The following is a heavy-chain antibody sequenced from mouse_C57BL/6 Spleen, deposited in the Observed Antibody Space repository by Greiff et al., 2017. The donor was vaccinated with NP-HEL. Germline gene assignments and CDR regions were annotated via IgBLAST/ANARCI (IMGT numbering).Heavy chain of an antibody. D-gene: IGHD2-2*01. Sequence: EVQLVESGGGLVQPGGSLSLSCAASGFTFTDYYMSWVRQPPGKALEWLGFIRNKTNGYTTEYSASVKGRFTISRDNSQSILYLQMNALRTEDSATYYCARLYGYGFDYWGQGTTLTVSS. V-gene: IGHV7-3*01. CDR1: GFTFTDYY. CDR2: IRNKTNGYTT. J-gene: IGHJ2*01. CDR3: ARLYGYGFDY.